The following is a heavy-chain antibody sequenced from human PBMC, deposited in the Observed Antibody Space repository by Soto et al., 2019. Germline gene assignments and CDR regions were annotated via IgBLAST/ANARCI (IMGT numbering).Heavy chain of an antibody. D-gene: IGHD3-16*02. CDR1: GFSLTTSGAG. CDR2: ISWKDGK. V-gene: IGHV2-5*04. Sequence: QITLKESGPTLVKPTQTLTLTCTYSGFSLTTSGAGVGWIRQPPGKALEGLALISWKDGKRYNPGLESRLTITEATPKKQGFLTPTNTQPLGPSTNFRSPAFGGNFYRWYFDSWGQGALGTVAA. CDR3: SPAFGGNFYRWYFDS. J-gene: IGHJ4*02.